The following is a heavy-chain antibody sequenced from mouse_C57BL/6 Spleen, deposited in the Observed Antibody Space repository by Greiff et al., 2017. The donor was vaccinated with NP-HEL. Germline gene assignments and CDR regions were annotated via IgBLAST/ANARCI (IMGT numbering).Heavy chain of an antibody. CDR3: ARGHYDYDGAY. V-gene: IGHV1-82*01. D-gene: IGHD2-4*01. CDR2: IYPGDGDT. Sequence: QVQLQQSGPELVKPGASVKISCKASGYAFSSSWMNWVKQRPGKGLEWIGRIYPGDGDTNYNGKFKGKATLTADKSSSTAYMQLSSLTSEDSAVYFCARGHYDYDGAYWGQGTLVTVSA. J-gene: IGHJ3*01. CDR1: GYAFSSSW.